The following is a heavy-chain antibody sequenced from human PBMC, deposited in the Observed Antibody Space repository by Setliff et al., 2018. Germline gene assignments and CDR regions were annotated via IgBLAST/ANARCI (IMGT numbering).Heavy chain of an antibody. Sequence: PGGSLRLSCAASGFTFSNAWMSWVRQAPGKGLEWVGRIKSKTDGGTTDYAAPVKGRFTISRDDSKTTLYLQMNSLKTEDTAVYYCTTAVSGVYANYYYYMDVWGKGTTVTVSS. D-gene: IGHD2-8*01. V-gene: IGHV3-15*01. CDR1: GFTFSNAW. CDR2: IKSKTDGGTT. CDR3: TTAVSGVYANYYYYMDV. J-gene: IGHJ6*03.